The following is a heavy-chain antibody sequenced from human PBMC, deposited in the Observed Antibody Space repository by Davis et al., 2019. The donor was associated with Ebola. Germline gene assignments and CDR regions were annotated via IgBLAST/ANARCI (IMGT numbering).Heavy chain of an antibody. Sequence: GGSLRLSCTTSGFTFGDYAMTWVRQAPGKGLEWVSAVSGSGTTTSYADSVKGRFTISRDNSNNTLFLQMNSLRVEDTARYYCAKASWGPAARPLLDSWGQGTLVTVSS. CDR1: GFTFGDYA. V-gene: IGHV3-23*01. D-gene: IGHD2-2*02. CDR2: VSGSGTTT. J-gene: IGHJ4*02. CDR3: AKASWGPAARPLLDS.